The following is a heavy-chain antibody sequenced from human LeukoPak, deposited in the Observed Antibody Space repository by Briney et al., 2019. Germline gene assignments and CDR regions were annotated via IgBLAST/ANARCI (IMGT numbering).Heavy chain of an antibody. CDR2: ISAYNGNT. J-gene: IGHJ4*02. CDR3: ARGRIAASELPLDY. D-gene: IGHD6-13*01. V-gene: IGHV1-18*01. Sequence: ASVKVSCKASGYTFTSYGISWVRQAPGQGLEWMGWISAYNGNTNYAQKLQGRVTMATDTSTSTAYMELRSLRSDDTAVYYCARGRIAASELPLDYWGQGTLVTVSS. CDR1: GYTFTSYG.